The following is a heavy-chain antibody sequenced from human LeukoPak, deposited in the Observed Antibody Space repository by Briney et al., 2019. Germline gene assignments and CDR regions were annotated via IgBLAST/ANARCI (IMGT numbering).Heavy chain of an antibody. CDR2: IHSSGNT. D-gene: IGHD6-19*01. CDR3: ARGEQWLENDY. J-gene: IGHJ4*02. V-gene: IGHV4-59*01. Sequence: PSETLSLTCTVSGGSISSYYWTWIRQPPGKGLEWIGYIHSSGNTNYNPSLKSRLTISVDTSKNQFSLKLSSVTSADTAVYYCARGEQWLENDYWGQGTLVTVSS. CDR1: GGSISSYY.